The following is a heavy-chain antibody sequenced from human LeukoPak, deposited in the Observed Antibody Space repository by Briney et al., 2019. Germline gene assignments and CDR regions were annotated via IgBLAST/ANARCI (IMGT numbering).Heavy chain of an antibody. CDR1: GFTFSSYA. V-gene: IGHV3-30-3*01. CDR3: ARFLEWFDY. D-gene: IGHD3-3*01. J-gene: IGHJ4*02. Sequence: GGSLRLSCAASGFTFSSYAMHWVRQAPGKGLEWVAVISYDGSNKYYADSVKGRFTTSRDNSKNTLYLQMNSLRAEDTAVYYCARFLEWFDYWGQGTLVTVSS. CDR2: ISYDGSNK.